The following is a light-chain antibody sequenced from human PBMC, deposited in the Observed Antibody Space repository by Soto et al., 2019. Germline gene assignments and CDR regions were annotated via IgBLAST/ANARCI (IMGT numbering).Light chain of an antibody. CDR3: QQSYSTQLT. V-gene: IGKV1-39*01. CDR2: AAS. CDR1: QSISRY. J-gene: IGKJ4*01. Sequence: DIPMTQSPSSLYASVGDRVNITCRASQSISRYLNWYQQKPGKAPKLLIYAASSLQSGVPSRFSGSGSGTDFTLTISSLQPEDFATYYCQQSYSTQLTFGGGTKVEIK.